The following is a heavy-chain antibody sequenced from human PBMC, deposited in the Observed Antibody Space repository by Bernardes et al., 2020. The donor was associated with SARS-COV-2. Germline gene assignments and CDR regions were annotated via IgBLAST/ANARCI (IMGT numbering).Heavy chain of an antibody. D-gene: IGHD3-10*01. V-gene: IGHV1-18*01. CDR1: GYTFTSYG. CDR3: ARDLLWVGYYYGMDV. J-gene: IGHJ6*02. CDR2: ISAYNGNT. Sequence: ASVKVSCKASGYTFTSYGISWVRQAPGQGLEWMGWISAYNGNTNYAQKLQGRVTMTTDTSTSTAYMELRSLRSDDTAVYYCARDLLWVGYYYGMDVWGQGTTVTVSS.